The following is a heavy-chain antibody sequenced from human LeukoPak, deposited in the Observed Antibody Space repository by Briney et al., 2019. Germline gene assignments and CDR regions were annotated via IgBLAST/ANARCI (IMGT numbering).Heavy chain of an antibody. J-gene: IGHJ6*02. V-gene: IGHV3-21*01. D-gene: IGHD2-15*01. CDR1: GFTFGSYS. CDR2: ISSSSSYI. CDR3: ARDPTPRYCSGGSCYTHYGMDV. Sequence: GGSLRLSCAASGFTFGSYSLNWVRQAPGKGLEWVSSISSSSSYIYYADSVKGRPTISRDNAKNSLYLQMNSLRAEDTAVYYCARDPTPRYCSGGSCYTHYGMDVWGQGTTVTVSS.